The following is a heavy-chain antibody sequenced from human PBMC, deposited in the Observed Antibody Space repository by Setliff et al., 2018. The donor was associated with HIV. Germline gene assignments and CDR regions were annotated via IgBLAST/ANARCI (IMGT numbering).Heavy chain of an antibody. V-gene: IGHV4-39*01. J-gene: IGHJ5*02. CDR3: ASRIYYYDSSRVLREEGFDP. Sequence: PSETLSLTCTVSGGSISNSRYYWAWIRQPPGKGLEWIGYTYYSGYTQYNPSLKSRVTISVDTSKNQFSLKLNSVTAADTAVYYCASRIYYYDSSRVLREEGFDPWGQGTLVTVSS. CDR2: TYYSGYT. CDR1: GGSISNSRYY. D-gene: IGHD3-22*01.